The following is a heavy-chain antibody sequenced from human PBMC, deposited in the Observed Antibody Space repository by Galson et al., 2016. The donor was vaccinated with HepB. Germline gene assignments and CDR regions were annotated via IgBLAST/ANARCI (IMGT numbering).Heavy chain of an antibody. J-gene: IGHJ4*02. Sequence: CAISGDSVSRNTAAWNWIRQSPSRGLEWLGRTYYRSKWSSDYVVSMKGRITINAGTSMNQFSLQLNSVTPEDTAVYYCASGTGAYVQWGQGTLGTVSS. CDR1: GDSVSRNTAA. CDR2: TYYRSKWSS. D-gene: IGHD5-12*01. V-gene: IGHV6-1*01. CDR3: ASGTGAYVQ.